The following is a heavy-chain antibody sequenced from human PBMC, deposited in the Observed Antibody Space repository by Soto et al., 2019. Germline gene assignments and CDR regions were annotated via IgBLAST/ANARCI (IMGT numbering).Heavy chain of an antibody. V-gene: IGHV3-23*01. CDR2: ICGSGGST. CDR1: GFTFSSYA. D-gene: IGHD6-13*01. CDR3: ASARLAAAGSFGMDV. Sequence: GGSLRLSCVASGFTFSSYAMSWVRQAPGKGLEWVSAICGSGGSTYYADSVKGRFTISRDNSKNTLYLQMNSLRAEDTAVYYCASARLAAAGSFGMDVWGQGTTVTVSS. J-gene: IGHJ6*02.